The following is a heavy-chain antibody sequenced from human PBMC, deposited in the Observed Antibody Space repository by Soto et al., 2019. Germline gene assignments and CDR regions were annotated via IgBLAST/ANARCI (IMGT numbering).Heavy chain of an antibody. CDR2: ISSDGTTR. D-gene: IGHD3-10*01. CDR1: GFTFSDYY. CDR3: ARAKGSYAFDI. V-gene: IGHV3-11*01. J-gene: IGHJ3*02. Sequence: GGSLRLSCAASGFTFSDYYMSWIRQAPGMGLECVSYISSDGTTRYYAQSVKGRFTISRDNAKNSLYLQMSSLRAEDTAMYYCARAKGSYAFDIWGQGTLVTVSS.